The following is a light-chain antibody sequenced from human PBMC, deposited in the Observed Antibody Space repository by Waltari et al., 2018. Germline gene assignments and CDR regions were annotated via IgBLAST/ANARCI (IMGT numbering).Light chain of an antibody. Sequence: EIVMTQSPATLSVSPGERATLSCRASQSVSGNLAWYQQEPGQAPRLLIYAASTRATGIPARFSGSGSGTEFTLTISSLQSEDFAVYYCQQYDNWPPWTFAQGTKVEIK. CDR1: QSVSGN. J-gene: IGKJ1*01. CDR2: AAS. CDR3: QQYDNWPPWT. V-gene: IGKV3-15*01.